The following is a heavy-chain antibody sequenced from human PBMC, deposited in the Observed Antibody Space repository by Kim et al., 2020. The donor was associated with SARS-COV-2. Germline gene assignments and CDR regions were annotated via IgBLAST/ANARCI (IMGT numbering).Heavy chain of an antibody. D-gene: IGHD6-13*01. Sequence: NYHPSLKRRVTISVDTAKNQFALKLSSVTAADTAVYYCARVQVAAAGSDYWGQGTLVTVSS. V-gene: IGHV4-34*01. J-gene: IGHJ4*02. CDR3: ARVQVAAAGSDY.